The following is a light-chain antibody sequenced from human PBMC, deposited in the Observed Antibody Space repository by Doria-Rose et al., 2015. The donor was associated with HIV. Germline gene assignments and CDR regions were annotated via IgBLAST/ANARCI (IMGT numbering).Light chain of an antibody. J-gene: IGKJ1*01. Sequence: TQSPGTLSLSPGERATLSCRASQSFSSTYLAWYQQKPGQAPSLLIYDGSTRATGIPDRFSASGSGTDFTLTINGLEPEDSALYYCHQYGTSWTFGQGTKVEI. CDR3: HQYGTSWT. CDR1: QSFSSTY. V-gene: IGKV3-20*01. CDR2: DGS.